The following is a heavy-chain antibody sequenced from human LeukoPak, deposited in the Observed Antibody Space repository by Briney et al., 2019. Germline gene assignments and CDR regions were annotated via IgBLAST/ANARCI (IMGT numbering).Heavy chain of an antibody. CDR3: AGDLGSSHDY. CDR1: GFTFSSYA. CDR2: ISYDGSNK. V-gene: IGHV3-30-3*01. D-gene: IGHD6-13*01. J-gene: IGHJ4*02. Sequence: PGGSLRLSCAASGFTFSSYAMHWVRQAPGKGLEWVAVISYDGSNKYYADSVKGRFTISRDNSKNTLYLQMNSLRAEDTAVYYCAGDLGSSHDYWGQGTLVTVSS.